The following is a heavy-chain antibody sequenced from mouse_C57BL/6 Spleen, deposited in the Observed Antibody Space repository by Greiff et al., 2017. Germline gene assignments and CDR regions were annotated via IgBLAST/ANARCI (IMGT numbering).Heavy chain of an antibody. Sequence: VQLQQPGAELVKPGASVKLSCKASGYTFTSYWMHWVKQRPGQGLEWIGMIHPNSGSTNYNEKFKSKATLTVDKASSTAYMQLSSLPAEDSAVYYCARQLRLRGAYWGQGTLVTVSA. CDR2: IHPNSGST. V-gene: IGHV1-64*01. CDR3: ARQLRLRGAY. CDR1: GYTFTSYW. J-gene: IGHJ3*01. D-gene: IGHD3-2*02.